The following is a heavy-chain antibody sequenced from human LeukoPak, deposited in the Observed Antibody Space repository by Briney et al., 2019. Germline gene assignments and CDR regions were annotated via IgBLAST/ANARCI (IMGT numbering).Heavy chain of an antibody. CDR2: IYYTGST. CDR1: GASISGSSYY. D-gene: IGHD3-22*01. CDR3: ARAYMTTMVVPCDY. Sequence: TSETLSLTCTVSGASISGSSYYWGWVRQPPGKGLEWIGSIYYTGSTYQNPSLKSRVTMSVDTSKNQFSLKLSSVTAADTAVYYCARAYMTTMVVPCDYWGQGTLVTVSS. V-gene: IGHV4-39*01. J-gene: IGHJ4*02.